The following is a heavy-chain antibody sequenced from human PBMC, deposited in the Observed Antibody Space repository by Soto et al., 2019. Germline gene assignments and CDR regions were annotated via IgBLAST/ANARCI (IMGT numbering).Heavy chain of an antibody. CDR2: IYYSGGT. J-gene: IGHJ4*02. D-gene: IGHD2-21*01. CDR3: ARVIPTSSWAPRGIIDN. Sequence: SETLSLTCTVSGGSVSSSSYYWGWIRQPPGRGPEWIGTIYYSGGTYYNPSLQSRVTISVDTSKNQFSLRLSSVTAADTAIYYCARVIPTSSWAPRGIIDNWGQGTLVTVSS. V-gene: IGHV4-39*01. CDR1: GGSVSSSSYY.